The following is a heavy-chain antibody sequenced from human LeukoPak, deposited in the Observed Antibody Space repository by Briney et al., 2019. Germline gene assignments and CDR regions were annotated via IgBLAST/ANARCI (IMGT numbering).Heavy chain of an antibody. CDR2: IWYDGSNK. CDR1: GFTLSSYG. CDR3: ARVDYGGKGDAFDI. V-gene: IGHV3-33*01. Sequence: PGGPLRLSCAASGFTLSSYGMHWVRQAPGKGLEWVAVIWYDGSNKYCADSVKGRFTISRDNSKNTLYLQMNSLRAEDTAVYYCARVDYGGKGDAFDIWGQGTMVTVSS. J-gene: IGHJ3*02. D-gene: IGHD4-17*01.